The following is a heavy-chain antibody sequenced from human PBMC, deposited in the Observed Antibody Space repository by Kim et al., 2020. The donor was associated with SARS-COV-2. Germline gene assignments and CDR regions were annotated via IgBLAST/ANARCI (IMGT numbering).Heavy chain of an antibody. Sequence: GGSLRLSCAASGFTFSSYWMSWVRQAPGKGLEWVANIKQDGSEEYYVDSVKGRFTISRDNAKNSLYLQMNSLRAEDTAVYYCARDQLESYYYDSSGYRFDPWGQGTLVTVSS. CDR2: IKQDGSEE. J-gene: IGHJ5*02. CDR3: ARDQLESYYYDSSGYRFDP. CDR1: GFTFSSYW. V-gene: IGHV3-7*03. D-gene: IGHD3-22*01.